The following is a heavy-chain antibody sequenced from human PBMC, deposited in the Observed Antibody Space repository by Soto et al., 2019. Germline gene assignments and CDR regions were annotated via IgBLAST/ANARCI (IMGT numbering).Heavy chain of an antibody. CDR3: AREAEQQLVMEGYYYYGMDV. Sequence: QVQLVQSGAEVKKPGSSVKVSCKASGGTFSSYAISWVRQAPGQGLEWMGGIIPIFGTANYAQKFQGRVTITADESTSTAYMELSSLRSEDTAVYYCAREAEQQLVMEGYYYYGMDVWGQGTTVTVSS. D-gene: IGHD6-13*01. CDR1: GGTFSSYA. V-gene: IGHV1-69*01. J-gene: IGHJ6*02. CDR2: IIPIFGTA.